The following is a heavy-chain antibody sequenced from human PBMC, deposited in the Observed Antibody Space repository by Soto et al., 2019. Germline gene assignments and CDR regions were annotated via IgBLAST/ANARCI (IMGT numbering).Heavy chain of an antibody. CDR1: GGSITNYY. CDR2: AHYSGST. CDR3: ARRGLGARFDY. V-gene: IGHV4-59*01. J-gene: IGHJ4*02. Sequence: XATLYLTSTVSGGSITNYYWSWIRQTPGKGLEWVGSAHYSGSTQYNPSLKSRVTTSVDTSKNQISLNLTSVTAADTAVYYCARRGLGARFDYWGQGTLVTVSS. D-gene: IGHD1-26*01.